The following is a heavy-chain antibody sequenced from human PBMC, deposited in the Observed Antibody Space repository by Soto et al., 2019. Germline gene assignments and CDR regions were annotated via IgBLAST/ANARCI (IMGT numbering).Heavy chain of an antibody. Sequence: ASVKVSCKASGYTFTSYGISWVRQAPGQGLEWMGWISAYNGNTNYAQKLQGRVTMTTDTSTSTAYMELRSLRSDDTAVYYCASVGPITMIVVVTPDFDYWGQGTLAPVSS. V-gene: IGHV1-18*01. J-gene: IGHJ4*02. CDR3: ASVGPITMIVVVTPDFDY. CDR2: ISAYNGNT. CDR1: GYTFTSYG. D-gene: IGHD3-22*01.